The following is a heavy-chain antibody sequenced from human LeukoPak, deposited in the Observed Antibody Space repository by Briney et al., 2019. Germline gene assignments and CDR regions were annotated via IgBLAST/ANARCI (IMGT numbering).Heavy chain of an antibody. CDR1: GFTFSSYA. J-gene: IGHJ4*02. Sequence: GGSLRLSCAASGFTFSSYAMSWVRQAPGKGLEWVSAISGSGGSTYYADSVKGRFTISRDNSKNTLYLQMNSLRAEDTAVYYCAKSGDYYDSSGYYYGNYFDSWGQGTLVTVSS. CDR2: ISGSGGST. V-gene: IGHV3-23*01. D-gene: IGHD3-22*01. CDR3: AKSGDYYDSSGYYYGNYFDS.